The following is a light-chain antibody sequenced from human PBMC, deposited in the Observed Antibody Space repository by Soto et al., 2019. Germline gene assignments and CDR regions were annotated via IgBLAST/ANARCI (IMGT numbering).Light chain of an antibody. J-gene: IGLJ2*01. V-gene: IGLV2-14*01. CDR2: EVS. CDR1: SSDVGGFNY. CDR3: SSYRGSNTL. Sequence: QSALTQPASVSGSPGQSITISCTETSSDVGGFNYVSWYQQHPGKAPKLMIYEVSNRPSGVSNRFSGSKSGNTASLTISGLQAEDEADYYCSSYRGSNTLFGGGTKLTVL.